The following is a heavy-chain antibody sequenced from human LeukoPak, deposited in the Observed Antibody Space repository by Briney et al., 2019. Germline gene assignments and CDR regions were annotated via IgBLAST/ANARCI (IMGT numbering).Heavy chain of an antibody. Sequence: GGSLRLSCAASGFTFNSYWMNWVRQAPGEGLEWVANTNLDGSENYYVDSVKGRFTISRDKAKNSLYLQMNSLRAADTAVYYCASSKGFDYWGQGTLVTVSS. V-gene: IGHV3-7*01. CDR2: TNLDGSEN. CDR3: ASSKGFDY. CDR1: GFTFNSYW. J-gene: IGHJ4*02.